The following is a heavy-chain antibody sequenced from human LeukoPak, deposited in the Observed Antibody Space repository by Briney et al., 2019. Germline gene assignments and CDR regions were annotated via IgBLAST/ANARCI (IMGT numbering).Heavy chain of an antibody. D-gene: IGHD6-13*01. CDR1: GYTFTGYY. Sequence: ASVKVSCKASGYTFTGYYMHWVQQPPGQGLEWMGWINPNSGGTNYAQKLQGRVTMTRDTSISTAYMELSRLRSDDTAVYYCARGSLTLVVPGDAFDIWGQGTMVTVSS. J-gene: IGHJ3*02. CDR3: ARGSLTLVVPGDAFDI. CDR2: INPNSGGT. V-gene: IGHV1-2*02.